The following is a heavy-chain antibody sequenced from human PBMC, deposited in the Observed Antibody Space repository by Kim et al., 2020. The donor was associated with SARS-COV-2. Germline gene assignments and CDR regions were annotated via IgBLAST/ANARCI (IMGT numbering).Heavy chain of an antibody. CDR2: ISWSSGSI. D-gene: IGHD6-13*01. V-gene: IGHV3-9*01. CDR1: GFTFGDYA. J-gene: IGHJ4*02. Sequence: GGSLRLSCAASGFTFGDYALHWVRQAPGKGLEWVSGISWSSGSIGYAGSMKGRFTISRDNAKNSLYLQMDSLRVEDTALYYCAKDKAAGGHGDLDYWGQGTLVTVSS. CDR3: AKDKAAGGHGDLDY.